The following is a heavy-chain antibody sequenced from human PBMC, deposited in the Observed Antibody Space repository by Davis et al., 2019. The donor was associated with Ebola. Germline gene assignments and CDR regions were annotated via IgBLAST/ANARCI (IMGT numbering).Heavy chain of an antibody. J-gene: IGHJ4*02. V-gene: IGHV3-66*02. Sequence: GGSLRLSCAASGFTVSDYYMNWVRQAPGKGLEWVSVIYSGGSTYYADSVKGRFTISRDNSKNTLYLQMNSLRAEDTAVYYCAKAGTTVTTFDYWGQGTLVTVSS. D-gene: IGHD4-17*01. CDR3: AKAGTTVTTFDY. CDR2: IYSGGST. CDR1: GFTVSDYY.